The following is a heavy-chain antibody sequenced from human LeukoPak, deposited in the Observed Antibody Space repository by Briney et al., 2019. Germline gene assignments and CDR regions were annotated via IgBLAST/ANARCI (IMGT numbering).Heavy chain of an antibody. J-gene: IGHJ4*02. Sequence: GGLRPSRAASGFTLSSYSINWGRQAPGKGLGGVSSISSSSSYIYYADSVKGRFAISRDNAKNSLYLQMNSLRAEDTAVYYCARDPRFHPLYYFDYWGQGTLVTVSS. CDR2: ISSSSSYI. D-gene: IGHD2-21*01. V-gene: IGHV3-21*01. CDR3: ARDPRFHPLYYFDY. CDR1: GFTLSSYS.